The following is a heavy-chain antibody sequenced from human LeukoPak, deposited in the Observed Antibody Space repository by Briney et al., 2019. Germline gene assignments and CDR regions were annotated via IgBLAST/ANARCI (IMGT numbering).Heavy chain of an antibody. J-gene: IGHJ4*02. CDR2: ISGSGGGT. Sequence: GGSLRLSCAASGFPFNAYWMTWVRQAPGKGPEWVSAISGSGGGTYYADSVKGRFTISRDNSKNTLYLQMNSLRAADTAVYYCAKHVPVAGNFDYWGQGTLVTVSS. D-gene: IGHD2-2*01. CDR3: AKHVPVAGNFDY. V-gene: IGHV3-23*01. CDR1: GFPFNAYW.